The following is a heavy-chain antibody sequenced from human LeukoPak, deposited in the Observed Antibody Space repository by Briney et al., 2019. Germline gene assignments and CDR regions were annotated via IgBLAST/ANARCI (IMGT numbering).Heavy chain of an antibody. V-gene: IGHV3-48*01. CDR3: ARDKEGIDY. J-gene: IGHJ4*02. Sequence: GGSLRLSCAASGFVFSSFAMNWVRQAPGKGLEWISYISSDSGTIYYADSMKGRFTISRDNARNSLYLQMNSLRAEDTAVYYCARDKEGIDYWGQGTLVTVSS. CDR2: ISSDSGTI. D-gene: IGHD3-10*01. CDR1: GFVFSSFA.